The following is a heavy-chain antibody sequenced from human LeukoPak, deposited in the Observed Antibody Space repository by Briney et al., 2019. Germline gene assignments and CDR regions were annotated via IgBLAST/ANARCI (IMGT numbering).Heavy chain of an antibody. CDR3: ATIGVVNLRSSYYFEK. Sequence: PSETLSLTCTVSGGSISSYYWSWIRQPPGKGLEWIGYIYYSGSTNYNPSLKSRVTISVDTSKNQFSLKLSSVTAADTAVYYCATIGVVNLRSSYYFEKWGQGTLVTVSS. CDR1: GGSISSYY. J-gene: IGHJ4*02. D-gene: IGHD5-12*01. V-gene: IGHV4-59*01. CDR2: IYYSGST.